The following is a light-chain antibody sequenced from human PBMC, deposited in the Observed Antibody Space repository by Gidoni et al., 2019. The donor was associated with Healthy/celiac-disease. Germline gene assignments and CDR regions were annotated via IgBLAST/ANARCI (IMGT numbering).Light chain of an antibody. J-gene: IGKJ2*01. Sequence: EIVLTPSPGTLSFSPGERATLSSRASQSVSSSYLAWYQQKPGQAPRLLIYGASSRATGIPDRFSGSGSGTDFTLTISRLEPEDFAVYYCQQYGSSPYTFGQGTKLEIK. V-gene: IGKV3-20*01. CDR2: GAS. CDR1: QSVSSSY. CDR3: QQYGSSPYT.